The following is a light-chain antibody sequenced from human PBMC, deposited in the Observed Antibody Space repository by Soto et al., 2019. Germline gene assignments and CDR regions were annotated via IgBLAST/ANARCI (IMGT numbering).Light chain of an antibody. J-gene: IGKJ3*01. CDR2: GAF. CDR1: QSVSSSY. V-gene: IGKV3-20*01. Sequence: EIVLTQSPGTLSLSPGERATLSCRASQSVSSSYLAWYQQKPGQAPRLLIYGAFNRATGIPDRFSGSGSGTDFTLTFSRLEPEDFAEYYCQQYGDSPAAFGPGTKVDIK. CDR3: QQYGDSPAA.